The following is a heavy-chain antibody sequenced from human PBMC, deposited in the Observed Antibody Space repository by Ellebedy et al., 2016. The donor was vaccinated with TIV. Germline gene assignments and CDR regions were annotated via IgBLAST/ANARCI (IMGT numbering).Heavy chain of an antibody. D-gene: IGHD3-22*01. CDR2: ISYRGHT. CDR3: ARDPRPHYESSGEFSNKSGFDF. V-gene: IGHV4-39*07. Sequence: SETLSLTCIVSFGSIRGSRQYWGWLRQSPGKGLEWIGSISYRGHTYYNPSLQSRFTISVDTSKNQFSLSLTSVTAADTAVYYCARDPRPHYESSGEFSNKSGFDFWGPGTLVTVSS. CDR1: FGSIRGSRQY. J-gene: IGHJ4*02.